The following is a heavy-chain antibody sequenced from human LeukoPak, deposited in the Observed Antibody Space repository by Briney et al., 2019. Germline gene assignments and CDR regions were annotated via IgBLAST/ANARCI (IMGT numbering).Heavy chain of an antibody. J-gene: IGHJ6*02. V-gene: IGHV1-46*01. CDR2: INPSGGST. D-gene: IGHD6-13*01. Sequence: ASVKVSCKASGYTFTSYYMHWVRQAPGQGLEWMGMINPSGGSTSYAQKFQGRVTMTRDTSTSTVYMELSSLRSDDTAVYYCAKDLCTNSSSPGMDVWGQGATVTVAS. CDR3: AKDLCTNSSSPGMDV. CDR1: GYTFTSYY.